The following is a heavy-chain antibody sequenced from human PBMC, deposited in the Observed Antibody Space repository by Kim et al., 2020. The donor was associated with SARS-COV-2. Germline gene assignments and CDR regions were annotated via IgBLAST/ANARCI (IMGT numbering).Heavy chain of an antibody. V-gene: IGHV4-39*01. CDR2: IYYSGST. CDR3: ARHDGPDYVWGSYRFSNAFDI. CDR1: GGSISSSSYY. D-gene: IGHD3-16*02. J-gene: IGHJ3*02. Sequence: SETLSLTCTVSGGSISSSSYYWGWIRQPPGKGLEWIGSIYYSGSTYYNPSLKSRVTISVDTSKNQFSLKLSSVTAADTAVYYCARHDGPDYVWGSYRFSNAFDIWGQGTMFTVSS.